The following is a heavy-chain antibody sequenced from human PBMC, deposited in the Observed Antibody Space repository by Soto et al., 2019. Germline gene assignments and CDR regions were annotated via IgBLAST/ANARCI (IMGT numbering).Heavy chain of an antibody. CDR3: ARTSRFVY. CDR2: INHSGST. D-gene: IGHD6-6*01. V-gene: IGHV4-34*01. Sequence: QVQLQQWGAGLLKPSETLSLTCAVYGESFSAYYWSWIRQPPGKGLEWIGEINHSGSTNYNPSLKSRVTISVDTSKNQFSLKLSSVTAADTAIYYCARTSRFVYWGQGTLVTVSS. CDR1: GESFSAYY. J-gene: IGHJ4*02.